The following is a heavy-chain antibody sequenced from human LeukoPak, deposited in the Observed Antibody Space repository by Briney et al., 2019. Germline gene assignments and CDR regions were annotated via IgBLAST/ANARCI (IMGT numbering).Heavy chain of an antibody. V-gene: IGHV1-69*13. CDR1: GGTFSSDA. D-gene: IGHD2-15*01. J-gene: IGHJ6*02. Sequence: SVKVSCKASGGTFSSDAISWVRQAPGQGLEWMGGIIPKLGTANYAQKFRGRVTITADESTSTAYMELSSLRSEDTAVYYCARAYCSGGSCYSSHNPYYYYGMDVWGQGTTVTVSS. CDR2: IIPKLGTA. CDR3: ARAYCSGGSCYSSHNPYYYYGMDV.